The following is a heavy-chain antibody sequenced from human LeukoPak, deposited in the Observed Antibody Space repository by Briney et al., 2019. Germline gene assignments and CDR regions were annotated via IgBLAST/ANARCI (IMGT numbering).Heavy chain of an antibody. J-gene: IGHJ4*02. CDR2: MNPNSGNT. V-gene: IGHV1-8*01. CDR1: GYTFTSYD. Sequence: GASVKVSCKASGYTFTSYDINWVRQAPGQGLEWMGWMNPNSGNTVYAQKFQGRVTMTRNTSISTAYMELSSLRSEDTAVYYCARESPRVGFDYWGQGTLVTVSS. CDR3: ARESPRVGFDY.